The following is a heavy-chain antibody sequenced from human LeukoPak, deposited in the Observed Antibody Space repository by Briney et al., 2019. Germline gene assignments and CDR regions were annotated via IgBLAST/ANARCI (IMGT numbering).Heavy chain of an antibody. J-gene: IGHJ4*02. V-gene: IGHV1-2*02. CDR3: ARAGIDYYGSGIVASASDY. CDR1: GYTFTGYY. CDR2: INPNSGGT. Sequence: ASVKVSCKASGYTFTGYYMHWVRQAPGQGLEWMGWINPNSGGTNYAQKFQGRVTMTRDTPISTAYMELSRLRSDDTAVYYCARAGIDYYGSGIVASASDYWGQGTLVTVSS. D-gene: IGHD3-10*01.